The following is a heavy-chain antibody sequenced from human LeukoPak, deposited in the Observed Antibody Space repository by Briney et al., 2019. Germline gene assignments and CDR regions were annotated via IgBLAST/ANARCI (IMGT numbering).Heavy chain of an antibody. CDR1: GFTFSSYG. J-gene: IGHJ4*02. CDR2: ISYDGSNK. CDR3: AKGGGDFPYYFDY. D-gene: IGHD3-16*01. Sequence: GGSLRLSCAASGFTFSSYGMHWVRQAPGKGLGWVAVISYDGSNKYYADSVKGRFTISRDNSKNTLYLQMNSLRAEDTAVYYCAKGGGDFPYYFDYWGQGTLVTVSS. V-gene: IGHV3-30*18.